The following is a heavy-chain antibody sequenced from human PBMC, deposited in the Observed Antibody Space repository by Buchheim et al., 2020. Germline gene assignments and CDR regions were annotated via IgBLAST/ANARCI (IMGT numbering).Heavy chain of an antibody. CDR3: AREGSSSWTTPLWY. V-gene: IGHV3-48*01. Sequence: EVQLVESGRGLVQPGGALRLSCAASGFTFSSYSMNWVRQAPGKGLEWVSYISSSSSTITYSDPVKGRFTISRDHAKNSLYLQMNSLRAEDTAVYYCAREGSSSWTTPLWYWGQGTL. D-gene: IGHD6-13*01. CDR2: ISSSSSTI. J-gene: IGHJ4*02. CDR1: GFTFSSYS.